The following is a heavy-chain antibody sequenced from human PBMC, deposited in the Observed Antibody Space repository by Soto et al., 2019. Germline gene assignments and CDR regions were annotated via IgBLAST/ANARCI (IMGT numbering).Heavy chain of an antibody. CDR3: ARDLGGYDYGLDY. J-gene: IGHJ4*02. CDR2: IKQDGSER. D-gene: IGHD5-12*01. CDR1: EFNFSRYG. V-gene: IGHV3-7*01. Sequence: PGGSLRLSSAASEFNFSRYGMNWVRQAPGMGLEWVASIKQDGSERYYVASVKGRFTISRDNAKNSLYLQMNSLRAEDTAVYYCARDLGGYDYGLDYWGQGTLVTVSS.